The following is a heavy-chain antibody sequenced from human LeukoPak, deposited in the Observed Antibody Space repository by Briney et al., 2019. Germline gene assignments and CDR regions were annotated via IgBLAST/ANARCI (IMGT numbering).Heavy chain of an antibody. CDR2: IRYDGSNK. Sequence: QSGGSLRLSCAASGFTFSSYGMHWVRQAPGKGLEWVAFIRYDGSNKYYADSVKGRFTISRDNPKNTLYLQMNSLRAEDTAVYYCARVVAAAGNNWFDPWGQGTLVTVSS. V-gene: IGHV3-30*02. CDR1: GFTFSSYG. J-gene: IGHJ5*02. CDR3: ARVVAAAGNNWFDP. D-gene: IGHD6-13*01.